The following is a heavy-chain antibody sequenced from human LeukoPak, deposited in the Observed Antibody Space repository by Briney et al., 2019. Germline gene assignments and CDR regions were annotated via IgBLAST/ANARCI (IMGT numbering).Heavy chain of an antibody. CDR3: ARDEMRIIGDAFDI. CDR1: GGSISSYY. J-gene: IGHJ3*02. Sequence: NPSETLSLTCTVSGGSISSYYWSWIRQPAGKGLEWIGRIYTSGSTNYNPSLKSRVTMSVDTSKNRFSLKLSSVTAADTAVYYCARDEMRIIGDAFDIWGQGTMVTVSS. D-gene: IGHD3-16*02. CDR2: IYTSGST. V-gene: IGHV4-4*07.